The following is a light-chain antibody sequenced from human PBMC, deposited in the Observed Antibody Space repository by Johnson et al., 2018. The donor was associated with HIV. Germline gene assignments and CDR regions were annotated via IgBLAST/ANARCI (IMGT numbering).Light chain of an antibody. CDR1: SSNIGNNS. CDR2: ENN. CDR3: GTWDSSLSVEV. V-gene: IGLV1-51*02. J-gene: IGLJ1*01. Sequence: QAVLTQPPSVSAAPGQKVTISCSGSSSNIGNNSVSWYQQLPGTAPKLLIYENNKRPSGIPDRFSGSKSGTSATLGITGLQTGDEADYYCGTWDSSLSVEVFGTGTKVPVL.